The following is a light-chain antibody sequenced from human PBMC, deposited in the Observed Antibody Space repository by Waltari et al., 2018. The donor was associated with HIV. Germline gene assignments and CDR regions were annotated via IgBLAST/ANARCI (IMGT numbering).Light chain of an antibody. CDR1: QGIRNY. CDR3: QKYNSAPPFT. Sequence: DIQMTQSPSPLSASVGDRVTIPCRASQGIRNYLAWYQQKPGKVPELLIYRASTLQSGVPSRFSGSGSGTDFTLTISSLQPEDVATYYCQKYNSAPPFTFGPGTKVDIK. CDR2: RAS. V-gene: IGKV1-27*01. J-gene: IGKJ3*01.